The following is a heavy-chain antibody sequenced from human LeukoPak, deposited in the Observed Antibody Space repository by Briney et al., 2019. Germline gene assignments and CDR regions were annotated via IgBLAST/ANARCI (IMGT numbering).Heavy chain of an antibody. V-gene: IGHV1-8*01. CDR1: GYTFTSYD. CDR2: INPNSGDT. J-gene: IGHJ4*02. D-gene: IGHD5-18*01. CDR3: ARGYSYVYNY. Sequence: GASVKVSCKASGYTFTSYDINWVRQAPGQGLEWMGWINPNSGDTGYAKKFQGKVTMTRNTSISTAYMEVSSLRSEDTAVYYCARGYSYVYNYWGQGTLATVSS.